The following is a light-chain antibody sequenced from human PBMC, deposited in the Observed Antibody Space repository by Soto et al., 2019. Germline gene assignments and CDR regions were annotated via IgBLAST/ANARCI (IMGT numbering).Light chain of an antibody. CDR3: QQYNSYSWT. Sequence: IQMTPSPSTLSASVGDRVTITCRASQSISSWLAWYQQKPGKAPKLLIYDASRLESGVPSRFSGSGSGTEFTLTISSLQPDDFATYYCQQYNSYSWTFGQGTKVEI. CDR1: QSISSW. CDR2: DAS. V-gene: IGKV1-5*01. J-gene: IGKJ1*01.